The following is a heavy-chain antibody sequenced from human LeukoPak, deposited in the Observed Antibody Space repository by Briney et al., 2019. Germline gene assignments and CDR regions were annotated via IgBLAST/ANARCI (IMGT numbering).Heavy chain of an antibody. CDR2: IYYSGST. J-gene: IGHJ4*02. D-gene: IGHD2-15*01. CDR3: ARDDEGVVVSGYFDY. CDR1: GGSISSYY. V-gene: IGHV4-59*01. Sequence: SETLSLTCTVSGGSISSYYWSWIRQPPGKGLEWIGYIYYSGSTNYNPSLKSRVTISVDTSKNQFSLKLSSVTAADTAVYYCARDDEGVVVSGYFDYWGQGTLVTVSS.